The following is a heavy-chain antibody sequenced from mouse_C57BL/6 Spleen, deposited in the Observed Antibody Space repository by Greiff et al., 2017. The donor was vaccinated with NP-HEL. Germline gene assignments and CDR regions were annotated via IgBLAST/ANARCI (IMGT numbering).Heavy chain of an antibody. D-gene: IGHD4-1*01. CDR2: IYPSASDT. CDR3: AGTETGTDYAMDY. V-gene: IGHV1-61*01. J-gene: IGHJ4*01. CDR1: GYTFTSYW. Sequence: QVQLQQPGAELVRPGSSVKLSCKASGYTFTSYWMDWVKQRPGQGLEWIGNIYPSASDTPYNQKFKDKATLTVDKSSSTAYMQLSSLTSEDSAVYYCAGTETGTDYAMDYWGQGTSVTVSS.